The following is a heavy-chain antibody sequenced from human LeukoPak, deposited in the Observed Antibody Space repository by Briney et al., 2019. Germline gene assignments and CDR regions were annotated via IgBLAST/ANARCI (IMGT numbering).Heavy chain of an antibody. Sequence: GESLKISCKGSGYSFTSYWIGWVRQMPGKGLEWMGIIYPGDSDTRYSPSFQGQVTISADKSISTAYLQWSSLKASDTAMYYCARTSSYSDYYYGMDVWGQGTTATVSS. V-gene: IGHV5-51*01. CDR3: ARTSSYSDYYYGMDV. D-gene: IGHD4-11*01. CDR1: GYSFTSYW. J-gene: IGHJ6*02. CDR2: IYPGDSDT.